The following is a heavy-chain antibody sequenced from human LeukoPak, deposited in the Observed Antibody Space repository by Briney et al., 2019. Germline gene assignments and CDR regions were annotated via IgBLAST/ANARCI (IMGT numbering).Heavy chain of an antibody. Sequence: SETLSLTCAVYGGSFSGYYWSWIRQPPGKGLEWIGSIYYSGSTNYNPSLKSRVTISVDTSKNQFSLKLSSVTAADTAVYYCARVAAKTVDYWGQGTLVTVSS. D-gene: IGHD2-15*01. J-gene: IGHJ4*02. V-gene: IGHV4-34*01. CDR2: IYYSGST. CDR1: GGSFSGYY. CDR3: ARVAAKTVDY.